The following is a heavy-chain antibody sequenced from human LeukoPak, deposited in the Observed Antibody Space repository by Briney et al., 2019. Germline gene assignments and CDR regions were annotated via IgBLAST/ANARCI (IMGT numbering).Heavy chain of an antibody. J-gene: IGHJ4*02. CDR1: GFTFSSYS. D-gene: IGHD2-8*01. V-gene: IGHV3-30*03. CDR2: ISYDGSNK. CDR3: ARPLVRTRYYFDY. Sequence: PGGSLRLSCAASGFTFSSYSMNWVRQAPGKGLEWVAVISYDGSNKYYADSVKGRFTISRDNSKNTLYLQMNSLRAEDTAVYCCARPLVRTRYYFDYWGQGTLVTVSS.